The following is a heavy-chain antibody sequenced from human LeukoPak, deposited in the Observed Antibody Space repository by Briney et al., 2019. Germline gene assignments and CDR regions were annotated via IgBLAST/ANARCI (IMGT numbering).Heavy chain of an antibody. CDR3: ARVSGSKNYYFGAFDV. V-gene: IGHV3-74*01. CDR2: IYSDESST. CDR1: GFTFSDYW. J-gene: IGHJ3*01. Sequence: GGSLRLSCAASGFTFSDYWMHWVRQAPGKGLEWVSRIYSDESSTYYADSVKGRFTISRDNAKNTLYLQMNSLRAEDTATYYCARVSGSKNYYFGAFDVWGQGTMVTVSS. D-gene: IGHD3-10*01.